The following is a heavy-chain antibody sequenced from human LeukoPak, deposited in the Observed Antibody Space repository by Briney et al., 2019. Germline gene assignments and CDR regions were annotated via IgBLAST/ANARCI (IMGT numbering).Heavy chain of an antibody. V-gene: IGHV1-18*01. CDR2: ISAYNGNT. CDR3: ARVPSSSWYGCFDP. J-gene: IGHJ5*02. Sequence: ASVKLSCKASGYTFTSYGISWVRQAPGQGLEWMGWISAYNGNTNYAQKLQGRVTMTTDTSTSTAYMELRSLRSDDTAVYYCARVPSSSWYGCFDPWGQGTLVTVSS. CDR1: GYTFTSYG. D-gene: IGHD6-13*01.